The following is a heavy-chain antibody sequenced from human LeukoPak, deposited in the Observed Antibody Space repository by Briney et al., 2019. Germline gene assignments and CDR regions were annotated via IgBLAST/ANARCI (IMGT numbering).Heavy chain of an antibody. CDR3: ARGYYYYYMDV. J-gene: IGHJ6*03. V-gene: IGHV4-59*01. CDR1: GGSISSYY. CDR2: VYYSGST. Sequence: SETLSLTCTVSGGSISSYYWSWIRQPPGKGLEWIGYVYYSGSTNYNPSLKSRVTISVDTSKNQLSLKLSSVSAADTAVYYCARGYYYYYMDVWGKGTTVTVSS.